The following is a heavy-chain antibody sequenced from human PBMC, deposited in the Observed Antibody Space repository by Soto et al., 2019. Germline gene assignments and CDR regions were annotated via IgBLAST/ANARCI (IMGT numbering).Heavy chain of an antibody. CDR2: ISSGSIYT. D-gene: IGHD2-2*01. CDR3: ASWDIVVVPALNWFDP. Sequence: GSLRLSCAASGFTFSIYSMNWVRQAPGKGLEWVSFISSGSIYTYYADSVKGRFTISRDNAKNSLYLQMNSLRAEDTAVYYCASWDIVVVPALNWFDPWGQGTLVTVSS. J-gene: IGHJ5*02. CDR1: GFTFSIYS. V-gene: IGHV3-21*01.